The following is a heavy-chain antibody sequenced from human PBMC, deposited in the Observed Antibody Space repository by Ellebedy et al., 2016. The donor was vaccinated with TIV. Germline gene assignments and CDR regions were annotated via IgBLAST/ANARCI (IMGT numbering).Heavy chain of an antibody. J-gene: IGHJ3*02. D-gene: IGHD6-13*01. CDR1: GGSFSGYY. CDR2: ISYSGST. V-gene: IGHV4-59*01. CDR3: ARVVWQQPVSYAFDI. Sequence: SQTLSLTCAVYGGSFSGYYWSWIRKPPGKGLEWIGYISYSGSTNYNPSLKSRVTISVDTSKNQFSLRLSSMTAADTAVYYCARVVWQQPVSYAFDIWGQGTMVTVSS.